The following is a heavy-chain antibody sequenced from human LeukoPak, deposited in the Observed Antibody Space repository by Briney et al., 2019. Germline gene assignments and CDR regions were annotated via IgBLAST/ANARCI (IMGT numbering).Heavy chain of an antibody. CDR2: ISYDGGNK. Sequence: PGRSLRLSCAASGFTFSSYTMHWVRQAPGKGLEWVAVISYDGGNKYYADSVKGRFTISRDNSKNTLYLQMNSLRAEDTAVYYCARSPYVWGSYRYNDYWGQGTLVTVSS. J-gene: IGHJ4*02. D-gene: IGHD3-16*02. V-gene: IGHV3-30-3*01. CDR3: ARSPYVWGSYRYNDY. CDR1: GFTFSSYT.